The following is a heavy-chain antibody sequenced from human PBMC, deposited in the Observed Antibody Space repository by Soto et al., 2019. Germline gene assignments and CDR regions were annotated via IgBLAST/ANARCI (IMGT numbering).Heavy chain of an antibody. CDR3: ARVVVVPAAIGLPADHYYYYGMDV. CDR1: GYTFTSYG. V-gene: IGHV1-18*01. J-gene: IGHJ6*02. Sequence: GASVKVSCKASGYTFTSYGTSWVRQAPGQGLEWMGWISAYNGNTNYAQKLQGRVTMTTDTSTSTAYMELRSLRSDDTAVYYCARVVVVPAAIGLPADHYYYYGMDVWGQGTTVTVSS. D-gene: IGHD2-2*02. CDR2: ISAYNGNT.